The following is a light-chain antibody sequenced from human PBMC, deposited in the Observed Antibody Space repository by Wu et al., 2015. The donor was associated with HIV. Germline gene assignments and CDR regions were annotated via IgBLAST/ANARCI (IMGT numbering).Light chain of an antibody. J-gene: IGKJ4*01. V-gene: IGKV1-5*03. Sequence: DIQMTQSPSTLSASVGDRVTITCRASQSISSWLAWYQQKPGNPPKLLIYRASALESGVPSRFSGSGSETEFTLTVTRLQPDDFATYFCQQYHDSSPTFGGGTRV. CDR3: QQYHDSSPT. CDR2: RAS. CDR1: QSISSW.